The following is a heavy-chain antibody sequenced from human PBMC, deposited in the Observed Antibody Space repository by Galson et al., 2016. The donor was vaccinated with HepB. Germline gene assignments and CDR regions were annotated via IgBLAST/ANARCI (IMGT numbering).Heavy chain of an antibody. Sequence: SLRLSCAASGFTFSDFGMHWVRQAPGKGLEWVAVISFDGSSAYYGDSVKGRFPISRDNSKNTLSLQMNSLRAEDTAVYYCAKERGDCSGGTCRYHDAFDIWGQGTMVTVSS. CDR2: ISFDGSSA. J-gene: IGHJ3*02. CDR3: AKERGDCSGGTCRYHDAFDI. D-gene: IGHD2-15*01. V-gene: IGHV3-30*18. CDR1: GFTFSDFG.